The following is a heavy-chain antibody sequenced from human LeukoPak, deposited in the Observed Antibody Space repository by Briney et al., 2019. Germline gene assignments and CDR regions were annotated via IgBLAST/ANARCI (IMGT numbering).Heavy chain of an antibody. CDR2: TRYDGSNK. CDR1: GFTFSSYG. CDR3: AAADSSGYYRPPYYFDY. D-gene: IGHD3-22*01. V-gene: IGHV3-30*02. Sequence: GGSLRLSCAASGFTFSSYGMYWVRQAPGKGLEWVAFTRYDGSNKYYADSVKGRFTISRDNSKNTLYLKMNSLRAEDTAVYYCAAADSSGYYRPPYYFDYWGQGTLVTVSS. J-gene: IGHJ4*02.